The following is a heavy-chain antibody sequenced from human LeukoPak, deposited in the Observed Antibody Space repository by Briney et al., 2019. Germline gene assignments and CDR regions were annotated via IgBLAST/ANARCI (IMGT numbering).Heavy chain of an antibody. D-gene: IGHD3-10*01. CDR2: ISGGGGST. CDR1: GFTFSSYA. J-gene: IGHJ4*02. Sequence: GGSLRLSCAASGFTFSSYAMSWVRQAPGKGLEWVSAISGGGGSTYYADSVKGRFTISRDNSKNTLYLQMNSLRAEDTAVYYCAKDPSIWFGELLYRYFDYWGQGTLVTVSS. V-gene: IGHV3-23*01. CDR3: AKDPSIWFGELLYRYFDY.